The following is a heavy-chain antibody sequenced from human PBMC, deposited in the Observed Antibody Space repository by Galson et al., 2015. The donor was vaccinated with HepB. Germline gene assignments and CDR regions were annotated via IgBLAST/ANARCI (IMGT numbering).Heavy chain of an antibody. V-gene: IGHV3-30-3*01. J-gene: IGHJ4*02. CDR2: ISYDGSNK. D-gene: IGHD1-1*01. CDR1: GFTFSSYA. CDR3: STDRGFLARRPLDY. Sequence: SLRLSCAASGFTFSSYAMHWVRQAPGKGLEWVAVISYDGSNKYYADSVKGRFTISRDNSKNTLYLQMNSLRAEDTAVYYCSTDRGFLARRPLDYWGQGTLVTVSS.